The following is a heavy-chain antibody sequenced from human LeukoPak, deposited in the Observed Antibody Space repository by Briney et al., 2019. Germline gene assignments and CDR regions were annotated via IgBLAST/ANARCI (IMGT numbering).Heavy chain of an antibody. CDR1: GFTFSTYW. D-gene: IGHD2-2*01. J-gene: IGHJ4*02. V-gene: IGHV3-74*01. Sequence: GGSLRLSCAASGFTFSTYWMHWVRQAPGKGLVWVSRINTDGSTTTYADSAKGRFTISRDNAKNTLYLQMNSLRAEDTAVYFCARGAPADYWGQGTLVTVSS. CDR3: ARGAPADY. CDR2: INTDGSTT.